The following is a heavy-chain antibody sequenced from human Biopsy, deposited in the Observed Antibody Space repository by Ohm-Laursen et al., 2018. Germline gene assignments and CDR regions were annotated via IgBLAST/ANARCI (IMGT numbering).Heavy chain of an antibody. Sequence: SETLSLTWTVSGDSISSYYWTWIRQPPGQGLEYIGYIYDRGSTANYNPSLESRVTMSVGMPKNQFSLKLSSVTAADTAIYYCARGMRSSGWPYFDSWGQGTLVTVS. V-gene: IGHV4-59*01. CDR2: IYDRGSTA. CDR3: ARGMRSSGWPYFDS. CDR1: GDSISSYY. J-gene: IGHJ4*02. D-gene: IGHD6-19*01.